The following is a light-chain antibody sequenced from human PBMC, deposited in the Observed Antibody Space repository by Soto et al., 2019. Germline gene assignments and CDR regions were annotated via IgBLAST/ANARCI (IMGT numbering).Light chain of an antibody. CDR3: QSYDTSLRAWV. CDR1: NSNLGASYD. J-gene: IGLJ3*02. Sequence: QSVLTQPPSVSGASGQRVTISCSGSNSNLGASYDVHWYQQLPGTPPKLLIYSNENRPSGVPDRFSASKSGTSASLAITGLQAEDEGDYYCQSYDTSLRAWVFGGGTKLTVL. V-gene: IGLV1-40*01. CDR2: SNE.